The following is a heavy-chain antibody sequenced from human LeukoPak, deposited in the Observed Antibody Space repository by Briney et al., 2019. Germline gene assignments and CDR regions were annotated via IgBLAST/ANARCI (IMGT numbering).Heavy chain of an antibody. Sequence: SVKVSCKASGGTFISYAISWVRQAPGQGLEWMGGIIPIFGTANYAQKFQGRVTITADESTSTAYMELSSLRSEDTAVYYCARAIVMGGSVPASWFDPWGQGTLVTVSS. CDR2: IIPIFGTA. V-gene: IGHV1-69*01. D-gene: IGHD2-21*01. J-gene: IGHJ5*02. CDR1: GGTFISYA. CDR3: ARAIVMGGSVPASWFDP.